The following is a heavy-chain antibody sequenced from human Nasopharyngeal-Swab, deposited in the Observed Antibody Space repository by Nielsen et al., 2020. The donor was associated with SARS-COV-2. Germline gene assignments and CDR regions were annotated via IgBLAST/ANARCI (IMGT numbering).Heavy chain of an antibody. CDR3: ARERLDYDFWSGTQPLGMDV. CDR2: ISAYNDNT. J-gene: IGHJ6*02. CDR1: GYTFTSYG. V-gene: IGHV1-18*01. D-gene: IGHD3-3*01. Sequence: ASVQVSCKASGYTFTSYGIIWVRQAPGQGLEWMGWISAYNDNTDYAQKLQGRVTMTTDTSTSTAYMELRSLRFDDTAVYYCARERLDYDFWSGTQPLGMDVWGQGTTVTVSS.